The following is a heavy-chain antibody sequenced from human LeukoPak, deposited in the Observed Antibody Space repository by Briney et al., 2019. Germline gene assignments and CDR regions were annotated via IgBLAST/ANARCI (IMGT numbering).Heavy chain of an antibody. Sequence: ASVKVSCKASGYTFTGYYMHWVRQAPGQGLEWMGWINPNSGGTNYAQKFQGWVTMTRDTSISTAYMELSRLRSDGMAVYYCARGGVITFGGVIVPFDYWGQGTLVTVSS. CDR2: INPNSGGT. CDR3: ARGGVITFGGVIVPFDY. D-gene: IGHD3-16*02. CDR1: GYTFTGYY. V-gene: IGHV1-2*04. J-gene: IGHJ4*02.